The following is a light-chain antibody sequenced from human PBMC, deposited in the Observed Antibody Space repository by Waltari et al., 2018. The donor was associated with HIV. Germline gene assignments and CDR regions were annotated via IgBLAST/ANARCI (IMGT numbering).Light chain of an antibody. CDR1: SSDIGSFDH. V-gene: IGLV2-18*02. CDR3: ISYSSSITFL. J-gene: IGLJ3*02. Sequence: QSALTQPPSVSGSPGQSVTISCIGTSSDIGSFDHVSWFQQPPGSAPTLLIFGVSNRPSGGPDRFSGSKSRSTASLTISGLHAEDEADYYCISYSSSITFLFGGWTKLTVL. CDR2: GVS.